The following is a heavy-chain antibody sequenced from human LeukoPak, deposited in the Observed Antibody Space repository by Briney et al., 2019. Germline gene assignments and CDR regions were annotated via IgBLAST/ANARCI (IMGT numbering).Heavy chain of an antibody. CDR1: GFIFSDYW. J-gene: IGHJ4*02. CDR2: INEVGTKE. CDR3: ATRESSMARTR. V-gene: IGHV3-7*01. Sequence: PGGSLRLSCAASGFIFSDYWMNWVRQVPGKGLEWVANINEVGTKEDYVDSVRGRFTISRDNTKNTLYLQMNRLRAEDTALYYCATRESSMARTRWGQGTLVTVSS. D-gene: IGHD3-10*01.